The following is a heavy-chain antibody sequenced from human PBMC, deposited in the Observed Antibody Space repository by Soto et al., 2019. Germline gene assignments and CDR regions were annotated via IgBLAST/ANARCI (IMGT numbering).Heavy chain of an antibody. Sequence: GASVKVSCKASGYIFTGYHIHWARQAPGRGLEWMGWINPNSGDTEYAQNFQGRVTMTRDTSFNLVYMEMSGLMSDDTAVYYCARHARGTRSFDEMDIWGEVTTVTVS. J-gene: IGHJ6*02. CDR1: GYIFTGYH. CDR3: ARHARGTRSFDEMDI. V-gene: IGHV1-2*02. D-gene: IGHD3-9*01. CDR2: INPNSGDT.